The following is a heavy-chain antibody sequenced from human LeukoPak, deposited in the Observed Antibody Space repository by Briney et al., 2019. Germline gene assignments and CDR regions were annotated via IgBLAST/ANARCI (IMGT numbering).Heavy chain of an antibody. CDR3: ARDYCSSTSCSLPPRSPGDDY. V-gene: IGHV1-18*01. D-gene: IGHD2-2*01. CDR2: ISAYNGNT. J-gene: IGHJ4*02. Sequence: ASVKVSCKASGYTFTSYGISWVPQAPGQGLEWMGWISAYNGNTNYAQKLQGRVTMTTDTSTSTANMELRSLRSDDTAVYYCARDYCSSTSCSLPPRSPGDDYWGQGTLVTVSS. CDR1: GYTFTSYG.